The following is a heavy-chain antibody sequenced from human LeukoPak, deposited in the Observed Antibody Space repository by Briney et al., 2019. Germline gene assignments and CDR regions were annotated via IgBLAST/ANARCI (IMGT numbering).Heavy chain of an antibody. CDR2: IKQDGSEK. V-gene: IGHV3-7*01. D-gene: IGHD3-10*01. J-gene: IGHJ6*02. CDR3: ARDYYYGSGSYLGYYGMDV. Sequence: GGSLRLSCAASGFTVSSNYMSWVRQAPGKGLEWVANIKQDGSEKYYVDSVKGRFTISRDNAKNSLYLQMNSLRAEDTAVYYCARDYYYGSGSYLGYYGMDVWGQGTTVTVSS. CDR1: GFTVSSNY.